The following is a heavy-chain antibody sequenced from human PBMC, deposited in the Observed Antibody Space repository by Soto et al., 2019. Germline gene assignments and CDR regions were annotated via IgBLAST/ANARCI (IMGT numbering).Heavy chain of an antibody. J-gene: IGHJ3*01. CDR3: ALKEVGPSFPFDL. V-gene: IGHV1-3*01. CDR2: INAGNGDT. CDR1: GFTLTRYA. Sequence: QVHLVQSGAEVEKPGASVKVSCKASGFTLTRYALHWVRQAPGQRLEYMGWINAGNGDTGHPQKFQGRVTMTGDIPASTVYMELNSLTSDDAAVYYCALKEVGPSFPFDLWGQGTVVGVSS. D-gene: IGHD1-26*01.